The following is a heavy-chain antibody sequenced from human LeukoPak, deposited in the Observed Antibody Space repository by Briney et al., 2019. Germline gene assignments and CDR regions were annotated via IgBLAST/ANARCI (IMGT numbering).Heavy chain of an antibody. CDR3: ATDDVTTGTKTALGY. CDR1: RFTLTSSA. D-gene: IGHD1-1*01. CDR2: IVVDSGIT. V-gene: IGHV1-58*01. J-gene: IGHJ4*02. Sequence: TSVKVSCKASRFTLTSSAVQWVRQARSQGLEWIGWIVVDSGITNYAQKFQERVTINRDMSTSTAYMELSSLRSEDTAVYYCATDDVTTGTKTALGYWGEGTLVTVSS.